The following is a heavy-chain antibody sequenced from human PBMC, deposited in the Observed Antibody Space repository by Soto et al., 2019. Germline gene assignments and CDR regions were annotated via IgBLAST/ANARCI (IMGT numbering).Heavy chain of an antibody. CDR2: INAGNGNT. V-gene: IGHV1-3*01. CDR3: ARALGVGAASDY. D-gene: IGHD1-26*01. Sequence: QVQLVQSGAAVKKPGASVKVSCKASGYTFTSYAIHWVRQAPGQRLEWMGWINAGNGNTKYSQNFQGRVTITRDTSASTSYMELSSLRSEDTAVYYCARALGVGAASDYWGQGTLVNVSS. CDR1: GYTFTSYA. J-gene: IGHJ4*02.